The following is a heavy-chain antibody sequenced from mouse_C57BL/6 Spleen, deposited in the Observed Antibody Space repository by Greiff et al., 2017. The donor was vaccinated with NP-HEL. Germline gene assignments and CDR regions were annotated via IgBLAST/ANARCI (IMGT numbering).Heavy chain of an antibody. CDR3: ARSEDYGSFYYFDY. CDR2: INPYNGGT. Sequence: VQLQQSGPVLVKPGASVKMSCKASGYTFTDYYMNWVKQSHGKSLEWIGVINPYNGGTSYNQKFKGKATLTVDKSSSTAYMELNSLTSEDSAVYYCARSEDYGSFYYFDYWGQGTTLTVSS. J-gene: IGHJ2*01. CDR1: GYTFTDYY. D-gene: IGHD1-1*01. V-gene: IGHV1-19*01.